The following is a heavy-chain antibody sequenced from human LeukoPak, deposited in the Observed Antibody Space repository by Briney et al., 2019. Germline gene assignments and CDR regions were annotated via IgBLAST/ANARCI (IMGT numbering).Heavy chain of an antibody. Sequence: GESLKISCKGSGYSFTSYWIGWVRQMPGKGLEWMGIIYPGDSDTRYSPSFQGQVTISADKSISTAYLQWSSLKASDTAMYYCARPYYDFRSGYSPDAFDIWGQGTMVTVSS. D-gene: IGHD3-3*01. CDR3: ARPYYDFRSGYSPDAFDI. CDR2: IYPGDSDT. CDR1: GYSFTSYW. V-gene: IGHV5-51*01. J-gene: IGHJ3*02.